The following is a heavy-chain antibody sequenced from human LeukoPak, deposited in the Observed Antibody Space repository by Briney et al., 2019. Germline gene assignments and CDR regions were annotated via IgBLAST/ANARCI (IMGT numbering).Heavy chain of an antibody. D-gene: IGHD3-10*01. V-gene: IGHV1-8*01. CDR3: AREWGVRGGTYNWFDP. CDR1: GYTFTSYD. Sequence: GASVKVSCKASGYTFTSYDINWVRQATGQGLEWMGWMNPNSGNTGYAQKFQGRVTMTRNTSISTAYMELSSLRSEDTAVYYCAREWGVRGGTYNWFDPWGQGTLVTVSS. CDR2: MNPNSGNT. J-gene: IGHJ5*02.